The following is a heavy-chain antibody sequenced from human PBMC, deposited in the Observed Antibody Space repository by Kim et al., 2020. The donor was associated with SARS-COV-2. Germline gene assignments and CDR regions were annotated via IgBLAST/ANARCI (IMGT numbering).Heavy chain of an antibody. Sequence: GGSLRLSCTASGFTFGDYAKSWFRQAPGKGLEWVGFIRSKAYGGTTEYAASVKGRFTISRDDSKSIAYLQMNSLKTEDTAVYYCTRGPEQLVGGYYYYGMDVWGQGTTVTVSS. D-gene: IGHD6-13*01. V-gene: IGHV3-49*03. J-gene: IGHJ6*02. CDR2: IRSKAYGGTT. CDR3: TRGPEQLVGGYYYYGMDV. CDR1: GFTFGDYA.